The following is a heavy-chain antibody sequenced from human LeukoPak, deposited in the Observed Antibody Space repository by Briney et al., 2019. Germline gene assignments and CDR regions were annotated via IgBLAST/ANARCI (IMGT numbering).Heavy chain of an antibody. Sequence: ASVKVSCKASGYTFTSYYMHWVRQAPGQGLEWMGIINPSGGSTSYAQKFQGRVTMTRDTSTSTAYMELSSLRSEDTAVYYCARATVGATFYYYYYMDVWGKGTTVTVSS. CDR1: GYTFTSYY. CDR2: INPSGGST. V-gene: IGHV1-46*01. J-gene: IGHJ6*03. D-gene: IGHD1-26*01. CDR3: ARATVGATFYYYYYMDV.